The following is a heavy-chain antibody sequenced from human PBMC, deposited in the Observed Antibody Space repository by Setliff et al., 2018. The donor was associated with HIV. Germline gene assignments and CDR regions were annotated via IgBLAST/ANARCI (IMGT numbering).Heavy chain of an antibody. V-gene: IGHV1-18*01. CDR1: GYTFTSYG. Sequence: ASVKVSCKASGYTFTSYGISWVRQAPGQGLEWMGWISAYNGNTTYAQKFQGRVTMTTDTSTSTAYMELRSLRSHDTAVYYWVRDVSECEPYWYCDLWGRGTLVTVSS. J-gene: IGHJ2*01. CDR2: ISAYNGNT. CDR3: VRDVSECEPYWYCDL. D-gene: IGHD3-3*01.